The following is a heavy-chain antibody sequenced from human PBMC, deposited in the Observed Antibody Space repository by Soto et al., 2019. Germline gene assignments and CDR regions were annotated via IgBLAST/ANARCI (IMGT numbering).Heavy chain of an antibody. CDR2: ISAYNGNT. Sequence: GASVKVSCKASGYTFTSYGISWVRQAPGQGLEWMGWISAYNGNTNYAQRLQGRVTMTTDTSTSTAYMELRSLRSDDTAVYYCERDEWSDLPQDYYYYGMDVWGQGTTVTVSS. J-gene: IGHJ6*02. V-gene: IGHV1-18*01. D-gene: IGHD3-3*01. CDR3: ERDEWSDLPQDYYYYGMDV. CDR1: GYTFTSYG.